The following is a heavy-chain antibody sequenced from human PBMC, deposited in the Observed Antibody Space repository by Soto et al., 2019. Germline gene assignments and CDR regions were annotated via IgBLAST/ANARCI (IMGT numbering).Heavy chain of an antibody. J-gene: IGHJ6*02. V-gene: IGHV3-23*01. CDR3: ARDMSGGTYNYYYGMDV. CDR1: GLTFSSYW. D-gene: IGHD1-26*01. CDR2: ISGSGSPT. Sequence: GGSLRLSCAAPGLTFSSYWMHWVRQAPGKGLGWVSAISGSGSPTYYADSVKGRFTISRDNSKNTLYLQMNSLRADDTAVYYCARDMSGGTYNYYYGMDVWGQGTTVTVSS.